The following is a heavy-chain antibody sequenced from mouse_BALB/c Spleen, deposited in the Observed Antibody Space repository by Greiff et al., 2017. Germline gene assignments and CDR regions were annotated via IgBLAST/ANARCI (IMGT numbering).Heavy chain of an antibody. CDR1: GYTFTSYW. CDR3: ARWDGNYDDMDY. D-gene: IGHD2-1*01. CDR2: INPSTGYT. J-gene: IGHJ4*01. V-gene: IGHV1-7*01. Sequence: QVQLQQSGAELAKPGASVKMSCKASGYTFTSYWMHWVKQRPGQGLEWIGYINPSTGYTEYNQKFKDKATLTADKSSSTAYMQLSSLTSEDSAVYYCARWDGNYDDMDYWGQGTSVTVSS.